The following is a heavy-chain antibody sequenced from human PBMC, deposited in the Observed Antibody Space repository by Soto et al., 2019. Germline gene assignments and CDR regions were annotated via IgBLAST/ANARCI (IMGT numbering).Heavy chain of an antibody. Sequence: QVQLQESGPGLVKPSQTLSLTCTVSGGSISSGDYYWSWIRQPPGKGLEWIGYIYYSGSTYYNPSLKGRVTISVDTSKNQFSRKLSSVTAADTAVYYCARVEGGERGYSYGWYFDLWGRGTLVTVSS. CDR3: ARVEGGERGYSYGWYFDL. D-gene: IGHD5-18*01. CDR1: GGSISSGDYY. V-gene: IGHV4-30-4*01. CDR2: IYYSGST. J-gene: IGHJ2*01.